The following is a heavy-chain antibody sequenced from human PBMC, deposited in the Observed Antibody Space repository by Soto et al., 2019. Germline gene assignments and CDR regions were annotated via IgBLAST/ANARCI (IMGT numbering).Heavy chain of an antibody. CDR1: GGSISSSSYY. J-gene: IGHJ4*02. CDR2: IYYSGST. Sequence: SETLSLTCTVSGGSISSSSYYWGWIRQPPGKGLEWIGSIYYSGSTYYNPSLKSRVTISVDTSKNQFSLKLSSVTAADTAVYYCARSLGELSTTGYYFDYWGQGTLVTVSS. V-gene: IGHV4-39*01. D-gene: IGHD3-16*02. CDR3: ARSLGELSTTGYYFDY.